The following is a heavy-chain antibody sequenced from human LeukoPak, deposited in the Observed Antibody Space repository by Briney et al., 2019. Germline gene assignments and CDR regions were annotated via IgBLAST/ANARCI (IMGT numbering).Heavy chain of an antibody. V-gene: IGHV4-59*01. D-gene: IGHD3-22*01. CDR1: GGSISSYY. J-gene: IGHJ6*02. CDR3: ARDHYYDSTGYGMDV. CDR2: IYYSGST. Sequence: SETLSLTCTVSGGSISSYYWSWVRQPPGRGVEWGGYIYYSGSTNYNPSLKSRVTISVDTSKNQFSLKLSSVTAADTAVYYCARDHYYDSTGYGMDVWGQGTTVTVSS.